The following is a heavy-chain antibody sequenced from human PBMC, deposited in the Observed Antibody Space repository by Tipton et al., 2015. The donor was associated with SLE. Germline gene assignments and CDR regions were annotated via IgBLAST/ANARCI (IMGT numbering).Heavy chain of an antibody. D-gene: IGHD2-15*01. CDR2: IYAGGRT. CDR3: ARDDCPAAPCYGL. CDR1: GFTVSTIY. J-gene: IGHJ4*02. Sequence: SLRLSCAASGFTVSTIYMSWVRQAPGKGLEWVSLIYAGGRTYLADSVKGRFTISRDNSRNTLSLQMDSLTVEDTAVYYCARDDCPAAPCYGLWGQGTLVTVSS. V-gene: IGHV3-66*01.